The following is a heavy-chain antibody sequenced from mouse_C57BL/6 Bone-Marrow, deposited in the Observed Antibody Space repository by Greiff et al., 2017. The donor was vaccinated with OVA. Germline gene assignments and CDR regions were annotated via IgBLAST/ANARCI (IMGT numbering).Heavy chain of an antibody. Sequence: EVKLMESEGGLVQPGSSMKLSCTASGFTFSDYYMAWVRQVPEKGLEWVANINYDGSSTYYLDSLKSRFIISRDNAKNILYLQMSSLKSEDTATYYCAREQRYGSSYYAMDYWGQGTSVTVSS. CDR1: GFTFSDYY. D-gene: IGHD1-1*01. J-gene: IGHJ4*01. CDR2: INYDGSST. CDR3: AREQRYGSSYYAMDY. V-gene: IGHV5-16*01.